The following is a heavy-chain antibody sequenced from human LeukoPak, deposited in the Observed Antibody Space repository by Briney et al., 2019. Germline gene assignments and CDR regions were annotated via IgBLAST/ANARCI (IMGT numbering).Heavy chain of an antibody. Sequence: GGSLRLSSAASGFTFSSYAMSWVRQAPGKGLEWVSAISGSGDDTYTADSVKGRFTISRDKSKNTVYLQMNGLRAEDTAVYYCAKDGSGYFPDYFDYWGQGTLVTVSS. V-gene: IGHV3-23*01. CDR1: GFTFSSYA. CDR2: ISGSGDDT. J-gene: IGHJ4*02. D-gene: IGHD3-22*01. CDR3: AKDGSGYFPDYFDY.